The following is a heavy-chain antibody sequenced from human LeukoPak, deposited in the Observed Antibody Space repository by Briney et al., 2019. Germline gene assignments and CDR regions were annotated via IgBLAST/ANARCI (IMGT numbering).Heavy chain of an antibody. CDR3: ARSRARFGELSLGY. Sequence: SETLSLTCAVYGGSFSGYYWSWIRQPPGKGLEWIGEINHSGSTNYNPSLKSRVTISVDTSKNQFSLKLSSVTAADTAVYHCARSRARFGELSLGYWGQGTLVTVSS. D-gene: IGHD3-10*01. CDR2: INHSGST. CDR1: GGSFSGYY. J-gene: IGHJ4*02. V-gene: IGHV4-34*01.